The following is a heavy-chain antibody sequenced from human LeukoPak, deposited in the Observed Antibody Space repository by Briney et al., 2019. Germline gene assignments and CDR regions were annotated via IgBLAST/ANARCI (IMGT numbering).Heavy chain of an antibody. CDR2: IRSKAYRGTT. CDR1: GFTFGDHA. J-gene: IGHJ6*02. V-gene: IGHV3-49*04. D-gene: IGHD5-18*01. CDR3: ARGPIQLWIHNAMDV. Sequence: GGSLRLSCTGSGFTFGDHAMSWVRQAPGKGLEWVGFIRSKAYRGTTEYAASVKGRFSISRDASASIAYLQMNSLKTEDTAVYYCARGPIQLWIHNAMDVWGQGTTVTVSS.